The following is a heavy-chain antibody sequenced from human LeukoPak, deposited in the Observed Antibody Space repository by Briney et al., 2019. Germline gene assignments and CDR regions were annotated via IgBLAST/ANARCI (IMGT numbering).Heavy chain of an antibody. CDR3: ARASIRGGTSRTQSQLYNWFDP. V-gene: IGHV1-3*01. D-gene: IGHD2-15*01. CDR2: INAGNGNT. J-gene: IGHJ5*02. CDR1: GYTFTSYA. Sequence: ASVKVSCKASGYTFTSYAMHWVRQAPGQRLEWMGWINAGNGNTKYSQKFQGRVTITRDTSASTAYMELSSLRSEDTAVYYCARASIRGGTSRTQSQLYNWFDPWGQGTLVTVSS.